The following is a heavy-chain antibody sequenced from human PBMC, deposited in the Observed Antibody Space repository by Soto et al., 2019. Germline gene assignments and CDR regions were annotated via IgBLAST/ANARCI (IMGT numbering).Heavy chain of an antibody. V-gene: IGHV4-4*07. Sequence: PSETLSLTCTVSGGYINTFYWSWVRQPAGKGLESIGRLFSSWSTSFKPSLESRVAMSVDTSKNHFSLKLSSVTAADMAVYYCAREGSYSAYNFAHGIQLWSFDFWGQGALVTVSS. CDR2: LFSSWST. D-gene: IGHD5-12*01. CDR3: AREGSYSAYNFAHGIQLWSFDF. CDR1: GGYINTFY. J-gene: IGHJ4*02.